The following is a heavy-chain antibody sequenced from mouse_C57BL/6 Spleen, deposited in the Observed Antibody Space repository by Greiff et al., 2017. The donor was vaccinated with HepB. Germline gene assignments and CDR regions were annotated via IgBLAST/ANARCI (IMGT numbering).Heavy chain of an antibody. D-gene: IGHD1-1*01. CDR2: INPNNGGT. V-gene: IGHV1-22*01. CDR3: ARPSLLLRSSMDY. CDR1: GYTFTDYN. J-gene: IGHJ4*01. Sequence: EVQLVESGPELVKPGASVKMSCKASGYTFTDYNMHWVKQSHGKSLEWIGYINPNNGGTSYNQKFKGKATLTVNKSSSTAYMELRSLTSEDSAVYYCARPSLLLRSSMDYWGQGTSVTVSS.